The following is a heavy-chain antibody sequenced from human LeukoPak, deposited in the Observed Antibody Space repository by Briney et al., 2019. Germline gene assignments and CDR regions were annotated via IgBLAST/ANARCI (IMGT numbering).Heavy chain of an antibody. V-gene: IGHV4-34*01. D-gene: IGHD1-26*01. Sequence: SETLSLTCPVYGESLSDYYWSWIRQSPGHGMEWPGEINKSGAPNYHPSLKSRVTTSVDTSKNQFSLKLKSVTAADTAVYYCARDRGAALRWFDPWGQGTLVTVSS. CDR2: INKSGAP. J-gene: IGHJ5*02. CDR3: ARDRGAALRWFDP. CDR1: GESLSDYY.